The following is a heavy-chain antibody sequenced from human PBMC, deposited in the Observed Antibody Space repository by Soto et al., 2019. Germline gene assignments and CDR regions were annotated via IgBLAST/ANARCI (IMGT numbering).Heavy chain of an antibody. J-gene: IGHJ4*02. V-gene: IGHV3-30-3*01. CDR3: ARDYGEEGLFDY. Sequence: SCAASGFTFSSYAMHWVRQAPGKGLEWVAVISYDGSNKYYADSVKGRFTISRDNSKNTLYLQMNSLRAEDTAVYYCARDYGEEGLFDYWGQGTLVTVSS. CDR1: GFTFSSYA. CDR2: ISYDGSNK. D-gene: IGHD4-17*01.